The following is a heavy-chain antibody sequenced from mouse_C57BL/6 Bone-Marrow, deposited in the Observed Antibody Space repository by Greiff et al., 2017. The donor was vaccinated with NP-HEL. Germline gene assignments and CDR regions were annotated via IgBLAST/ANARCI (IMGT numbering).Heavy chain of an antibody. CDR3: ARPLLRYQQVY. J-gene: IGHJ4*01. D-gene: IGHD1-1*01. CDR2: IYPRSGNT. CDR1: GYTFTSYG. V-gene: IGHV1-81*01. Sequence: VKLVESGAELARPGASVKLSCKASGYTFTSYGISWVKQRTGQGLEWIGEIYPRSGNTYYNEKFKGKATLTADKSSSTAYMELRSLTSEDSAVYFCARPLLRYQQVYWGQGSSVTVSS.